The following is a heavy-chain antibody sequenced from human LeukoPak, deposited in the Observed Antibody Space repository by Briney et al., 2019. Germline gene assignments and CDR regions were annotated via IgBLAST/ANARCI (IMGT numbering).Heavy chain of an antibody. Sequence: KPSETLSLTCAVYGGSFSGYYWSWIRQPPGKGLEWIGEINHSGSTNYNSSLKSRVTISVDTSKNQFSLKLSSVTAADTAVYYCARLIVATTKRMFRFDYWGQGTLVTVSS. J-gene: IGHJ4*02. CDR1: GGSFSGYY. V-gene: IGHV4-34*01. CDR3: ARLIVATTKRMFRFDY. D-gene: IGHD5-12*01. CDR2: INHSGST.